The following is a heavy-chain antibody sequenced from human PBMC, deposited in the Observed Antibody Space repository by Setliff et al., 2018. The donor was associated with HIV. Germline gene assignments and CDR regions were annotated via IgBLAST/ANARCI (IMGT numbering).Heavy chain of an antibody. CDR3: VGPDFEVPQGGH. Sequence: GGSLRLSCVASGFTFSTYEMNWVRQAPGKGLEWVSFITSDGDSMHYADSVKGRFTISRDNAKNSLYLQMNNLRDEDTAVYFCVGPDFEVPQGGHWGQGTLVTVSS. CDR2: ITSDGDSM. CDR1: GFTFSTYE. J-gene: IGHJ1*01. V-gene: IGHV3-48*03. D-gene: IGHD3-16*01.